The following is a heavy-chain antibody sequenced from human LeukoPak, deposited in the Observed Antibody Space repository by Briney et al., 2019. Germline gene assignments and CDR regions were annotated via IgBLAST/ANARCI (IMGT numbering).Heavy chain of an antibody. CDR3: ARDRWNADY. V-gene: IGHV1-2*02. CDR1: GYTFTGYY. Sequence: ASVKVSCKASGYTFTGYYMHWVRQAPGQGLEWMGWINPNSGGTNSAQKFQGRVTMTRDTSISTAYMELSSLRSDDTAVYYCARDRWNADYWGQGTLVTVSS. D-gene: IGHD1-1*01. CDR2: INPNSGGT. J-gene: IGHJ4*02.